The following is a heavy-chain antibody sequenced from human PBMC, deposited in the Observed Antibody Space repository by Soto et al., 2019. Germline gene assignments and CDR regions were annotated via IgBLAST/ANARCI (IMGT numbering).Heavy chain of an antibody. D-gene: IGHD4-17*01. V-gene: IGHV4-39*01. CDR1: GASISSSNYY. CDR2: MYYSGRT. J-gene: IGHJ6*02. Sequence: SETLSLTCTVSGASISSSNYYWGWIRQPPGRGLEWIGTMYYSGRTYYNPSLKSRVTTSVDTSKNQFSLKLSAVTATDTAVYYCARHGNTVTTGYYYGMDVWGQGTTVTVS. CDR3: ARHGNTVTTGYYYGMDV.